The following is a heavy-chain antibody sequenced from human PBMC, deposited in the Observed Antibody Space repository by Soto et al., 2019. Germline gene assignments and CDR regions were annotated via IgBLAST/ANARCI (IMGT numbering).Heavy chain of an antibody. CDR3: ARDHQYSGTTFDY. CDR1: VFTFSDYS. CDR2: ISSSSSII. Sequence: GSLRLSCAASVFTFSDYSMNWVRQAPGKGLEWISYISSSSSIIYYADSVKGRFTISRDNAKNSLYMQMNSLRDEDTAVYYCARDHQYSGTTFDYWGQGTLVTVSS. D-gene: IGHD1-26*01. J-gene: IGHJ4*02. V-gene: IGHV3-48*02.